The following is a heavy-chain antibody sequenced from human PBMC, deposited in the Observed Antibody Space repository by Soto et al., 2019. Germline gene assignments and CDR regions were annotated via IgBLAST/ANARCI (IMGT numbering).Heavy chain of an antibody. CDR1: GFTFSSYA. J-gene: IGHJ3*01. Sequence: EVQLLESGGGLVQPGGSLRLSCAASGFTFSSYAMSWVRQAPGKGLEWVSAISGSGGSTYYADSVKGRFTISRDNSKNTLYLQMTSLRAEDTAVYYCAKDYYRYYDSSGSLAWGQGTMVTVSS. CDR2: ISGSGGST. CDR3: AKDYYRYYDSSGSLA. V-gene: IGHV3-23*01. D-gene: IGHD3-22*01.